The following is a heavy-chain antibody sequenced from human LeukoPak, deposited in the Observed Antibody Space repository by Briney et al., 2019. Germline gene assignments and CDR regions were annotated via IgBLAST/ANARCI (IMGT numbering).Heavy chain of an antibody. Sequence: GGSLRLSCAAPGFTFSSYGMHWVRQAPGKGLEWVSVIWFDRSNTYYAASVKGRFTISRDNSKNTLYLQMNSLRAEDTAVYYCAKDFALATIVVLFDYWGQRTLVTVSS. CDR1: GFTFSSYG. CDR3: AKDFALATIVVLFDY. D-gene: IGHD5-12*01. V-gene: IGHV3-33*03. J-gene: IGHJ4*02. CDR2: IWFDRSNT.